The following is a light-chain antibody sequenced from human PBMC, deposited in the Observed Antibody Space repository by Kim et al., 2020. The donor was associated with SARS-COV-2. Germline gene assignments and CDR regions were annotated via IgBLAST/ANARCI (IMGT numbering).Light chain of an antibody. V-gene: IGKV1-5*01. CDR1: QNITRW. CDR2: DAS. Sequence: ASVGDRFTITCRASQNITRWLAWYQQKPGKAPKLLISDASTSQGGVPSRFSGSGSGTEFTLTISSLQPDDFATYYCQQYNLYPLTFGGGTKVDIK. CDR3: QQYNLYPLT. J-gene: IGKJ4*01.